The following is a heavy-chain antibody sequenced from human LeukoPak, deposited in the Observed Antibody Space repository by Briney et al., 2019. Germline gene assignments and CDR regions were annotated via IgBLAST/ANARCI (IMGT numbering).Heavy chain of an antibody. CDR2: INHSGST. J-gene: IGHJ5*02. CDR1: GGSFSGYY. D-gene: IGHD3-10*01. CDR3: ARGLVTMVRGVTAMGWSDP. Sequence: SETLSLTCAVYGGSFSGYYWSWIRQPPGKGLEWIGEINHSGSTNYNPSLKSRVTISVDTSKNQFSLKLSSVTAADTAVYYCARGLVTMVRGVTAMGWSDPWGQGTLVTVSS. V-gene: IGHV4-34*01.